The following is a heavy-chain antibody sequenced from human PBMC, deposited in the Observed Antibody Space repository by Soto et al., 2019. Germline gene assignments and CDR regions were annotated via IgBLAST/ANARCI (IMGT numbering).Heavy chain of an antibody. CDR1: GGSISSGDYY. D-gene: IGHD5-12*01. Sequence: QVQLQESGPGLVKPSQTLSLTCTVSGGSISSGDYYWSWIRQPPGKGLEWIGYIYYSGSTYYNPSLKSRVTISIDTSKNQFSQKLSSVTAADTAVYYCARVSGGSGYDYPYFQHWGQGTLVTVSS. CDR2: IYYSGST. V-gene: IGHV4-30-4*01. CDR3: ARVSGGSGYDYPYFQH. J-gene: IGHJ1*01.